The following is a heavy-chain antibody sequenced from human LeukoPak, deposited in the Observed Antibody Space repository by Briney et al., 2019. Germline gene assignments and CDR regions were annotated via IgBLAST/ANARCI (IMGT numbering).Heavy chain of an antibody. CDR2: IIPIVGRS. J-gene: IGHJ5*02. CDR1: GGTFSSYT. V-gene: IGHV1-69*02. Sequence: GASVKVSCKASGGTFSSYTIHWVRQAPGQGLQWMGRIIPIVGRSNTAQNFQGRVTITADKVTNIAYLELSSLTSEDTAVCYCARIATAVTPLDLWGQGTLVIVSS. D-gene: IGHD4-23*01. CDR3: ARIATAVTPLDL.